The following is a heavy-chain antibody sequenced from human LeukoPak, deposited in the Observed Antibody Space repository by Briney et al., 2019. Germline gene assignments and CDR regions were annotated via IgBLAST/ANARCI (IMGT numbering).Heavy chain of an antibody. V-gene: IGHV3-53*01. D-gene: IGHD6-13*01. J-gene: IGHJ4*02. Sequence: GGSLRLSCAASGFTVSSNYMSWVRQAPGKGLEWVSVIYSGGSTYYADSVKGRFTISRGNSKNTLYLQMNSLRAEDTAVYYCARGHKIQKAAAGVDYWGQGTLVTVSS. CDR3: ARGHKIQKAAAGVDY. CDR2: IYSGGST. CDR1: GFTVSSNY.